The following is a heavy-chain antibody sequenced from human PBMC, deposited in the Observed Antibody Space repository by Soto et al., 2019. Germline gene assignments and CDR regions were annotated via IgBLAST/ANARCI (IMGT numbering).Heavy chain of an antibody. CDR1: GGTFSSYA. V-gene: IGHV1-69*01. Sequence: QVQLVQSGAEVKKPGSSVKVSCEASGGTFSSYAISWVRQAPGQGLEWMGGIIPIFGTANYAQKFQGRVTITADESTSTAYMELSSLRSEDTAVYYCARAGSGSYYDYYYGMDVWGQGTTVTVSS. D-gene: IGHD1-26*01. CDR3: ARAGSGSYYDYYYGMDV. CDR2: IIPIFGTA. J-gene: IGHJ6*02.